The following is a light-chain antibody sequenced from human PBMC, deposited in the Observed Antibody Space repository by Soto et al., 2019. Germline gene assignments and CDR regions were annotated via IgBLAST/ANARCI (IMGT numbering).Light chain of an antibody. CDR2: DAS. J-gene: IGKJ1*01. Sequence: DIVLTQSPATLSLSPGNRVTLSFMANERISRSLAWYQQRPGQPPRILIYDASFRATGIPARFSGSGSGTDFTLTISGLEPEDFAVYYCQQYGNSRGTFGQGTKVDIK. CDR1: ERISRS. V-gene: IGKV3-11*01. CDR3: QQYGNSRGT.